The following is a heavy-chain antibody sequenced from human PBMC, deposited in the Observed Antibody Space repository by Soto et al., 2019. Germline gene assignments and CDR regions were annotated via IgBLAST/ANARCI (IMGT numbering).Heavy chain of an antibody. CDR2: IIPIFGTA. V-gene: IGHV1-69*13. Sequence: ASVKVSCKASGGTFSSYAISWVRQAPGQGLEWMGGIIPIFGTANYAQKFQGRVTITADEPTSTAYMELSSLRSEDTAVYYCARAARTAGYCSGGSCYDYGMDVWGQGTTVTVSS. J-gene: IGHJ6*02. CDR3: ARAARTAGYCSGGSCYDYGMDV. CDR1: GGTFSSYA. D-gene: IGHD2-15*01.